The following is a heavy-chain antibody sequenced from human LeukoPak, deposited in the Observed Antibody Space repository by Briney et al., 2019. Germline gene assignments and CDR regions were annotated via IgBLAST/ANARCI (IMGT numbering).Heavy chain of an antibody. CDR3: AKKGVGYGDYYYFYAMDV. J-gene: IGHJ6*02. CDR2: ISGSDNKT. CDR1: GFTFSSYG. D-gene: IGHD4-17*01. V-gene: IGHV3-23*01. Sequence: GGSLRLSCAASGFTFSSYGMTWVRQAPGKGLEWVSSISGSDNKTYYADSVKGRFTISRDNSKNTLFLQMNSLRAEDTAVYYCAKKGVGYGDYYYFYAMDVWGQGTTVTVSS.